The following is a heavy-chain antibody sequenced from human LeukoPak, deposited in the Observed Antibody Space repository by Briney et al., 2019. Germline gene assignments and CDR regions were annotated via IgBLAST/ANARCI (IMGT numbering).Heavy chain of an antibody. V-gene: IGHV4-39*07. J-gene: IGHJ4*02. D-gene: IGHD3-3*01. CDR3: ARARRPYYDFWSGYPWDY. Sequence: SETLSLTCTVSGGSISSSSYYWGWIRQPPGKGLEWIGSIYYSGSTYYNPSLKSRVTISVDTSKNQFSLKLSSVTAADTAVYYCARARRPYYDFWSGYPWDYWGQGTLVTVSS. CDR1: GGSISSSSYY. CDR2: IYYSGST.